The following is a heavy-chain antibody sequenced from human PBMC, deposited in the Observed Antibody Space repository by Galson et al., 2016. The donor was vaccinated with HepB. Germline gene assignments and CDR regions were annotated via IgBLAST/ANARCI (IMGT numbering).Heavy chain of an antibody. J-gene: IGHJ6*02. D-gene: IGHD4-17*01. CDR2: INGDGSST. V-gene: IGHV3-74*01. Sequence: SLRLSCAASGFPFSRYWMHWVRQGPGKGLVWVSRINGDGSSTIYADSVRGRFTIPRDNAKNMLYLEMNSLRAEDTALYYCVREDYGDDPVYYYYYGMDVWGQGTTVSVSS. CDR1: GFPFSRYW. CDR3: VREDYGDDPVYYYYYGMDV.